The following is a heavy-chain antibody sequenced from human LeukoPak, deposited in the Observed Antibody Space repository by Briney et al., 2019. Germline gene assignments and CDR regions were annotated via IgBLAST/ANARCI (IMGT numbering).Heavy chain of an antibody. CDR2: LNQDGSEK. J-gene: IGHJ4*02. Sequence: PGGSPRLSCAVSGLTFSSFWMSWVRQAPGKGLEWVANLNQDGSEKNYVDSVKGRFTISRDNAKNSLYLQMNSLRVEDTAVYYCVRGHTILAYWGQGTLVTVSS. CDR1: GLTFSSFW. V-gene: IGHV3-7*04. D-gene: IGHD3-9*01. CDR3: VRGHTILAY.